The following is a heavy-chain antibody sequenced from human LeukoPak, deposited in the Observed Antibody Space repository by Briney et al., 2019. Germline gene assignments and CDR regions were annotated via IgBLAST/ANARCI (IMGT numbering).Heavy chain of an antibody. CDR2: IVSCSGGI. CDR3: ARGIGAAAWIGAT. Sequence: GGSLRLSCVASGFAFSDSQMSWIRQSPGKGLEWVAYIVSCSGGIDYADSVKGRFIISRDNAKNTLYLQMNSLRGEDTAVYYCARGIGAAAWIGATWGQGALVTVSS. D-gene: IGHD6-13*01. J-gene: IGHJ5*02. CDR1: GFAFSDSQ. V-gene: IGHV3-11*06.